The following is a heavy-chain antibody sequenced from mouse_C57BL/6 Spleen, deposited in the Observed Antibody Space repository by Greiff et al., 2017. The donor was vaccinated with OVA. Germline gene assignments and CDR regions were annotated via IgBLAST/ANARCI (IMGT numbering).Heavy chain of an antibody. CDR1: GYTFTSYW. V-gene: IGHV1-72*01. CDR2: IDPNSGGT. CDR3: ARYPLHWYFDV. J-gene: IGHJ1*03. Sequence: QVQLKQPGAELVKPGASVKLSCKASGYTFTSYWMHWVKQRPGRGLEWIGRIDPNSGGTKYNEKFKSKATLTVDKPSSTAYMQLSSLTSEDSAVYYCARYPLHWYFDVWGTGTMVTVSS.